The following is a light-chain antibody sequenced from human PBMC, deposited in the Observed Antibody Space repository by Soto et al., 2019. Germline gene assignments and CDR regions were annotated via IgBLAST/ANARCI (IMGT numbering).Light chain of an antibody. CDR3: QQYNNYWT. J-gene: IGKJ1*01. Sequence: DIQMTQSPSTLSASVGDRVTITCRASQSISSWLAWYQQRPGKAPKLLIYKASSLQSGVPSRFSGSGSGTEFPITITSLQPDDFANYYCQQYNNYWTFGQGTKVENK. V-gene: IGKV1-5*03. CDR2: KAS. CDR1: QSISSW.